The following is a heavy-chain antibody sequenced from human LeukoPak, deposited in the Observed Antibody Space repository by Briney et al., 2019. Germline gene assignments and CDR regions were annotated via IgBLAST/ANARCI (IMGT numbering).Heavy chain of an antibody. V-gene: IGHV3-23*01. J-gene: IGHJ6*02. D-gene: IGHD1-26*01. CDR2: ISGSGGST. Sequence: GGSLRLSCAASGFTFSSYSMNWVRQAPGKGLEWVSAISGSGGSTYYADSVKGRFTISRDNSKNTLYLQMNSLRAEGTAVYYCANRASGSYSHYYYYGMDVWGQGTTVTVSS. CDR3: ANRASGSYSHYYYYGMDV. CDR1: GFTFSSYS.